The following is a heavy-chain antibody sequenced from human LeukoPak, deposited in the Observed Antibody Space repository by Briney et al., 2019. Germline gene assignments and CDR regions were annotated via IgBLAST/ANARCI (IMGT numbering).Heavy chain of an antibody. CDR2: MNPNSGNT. V-gene: IGHV1-8*01. CDR1: GYTFTSYD. Sequence: KVSCXXSGYTFTSYDINWVRQATGQGPEWMGWMNPNSGNTGYAQKFQGRVTMTRNTSISTAYMELSSLRSEDTAVYYCARRYCSSTSCHYFDYWGQGTLVTVSS. J-gene: IGHJ4*02. CDR3: ARRYCSSTSCHYFDY. D-gene: IGHD2-2*01.